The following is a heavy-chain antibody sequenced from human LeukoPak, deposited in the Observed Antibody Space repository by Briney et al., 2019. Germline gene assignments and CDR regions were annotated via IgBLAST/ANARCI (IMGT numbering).Heavy chain of an antibody. Sequence: SETLSLTCAVYGGSFSGYYWSWIRQPPGKGLEWIGEINHSESTNYNPSLKSRVTISVDTSKNQFSLKLSSVTAADTAVYYCARDMVGLQLRWFDPWGQGTLVTVSS. CDR1: GGSFSGYY. J-gene: IGHJ5*02. CDR2: INHSEST. CDR3: ARDMVGLQLRWFDP. V-gene: IGHV4-34*01. D-gene: IGHD5-24*01.